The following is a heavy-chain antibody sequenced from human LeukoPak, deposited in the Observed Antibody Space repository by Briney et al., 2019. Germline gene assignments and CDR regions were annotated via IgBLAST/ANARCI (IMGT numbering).Heavy chain of an antibody. CDR2: IYYSGST. CDR3: ARSIGITMLVVVTPLDVFDL. Sequence: SETLSLTCTVSGGSISSYYWSWIRQPPGKGLEWIGYIYYSGSTNYNPSLKSRVTISVDTSKNQFSLKLSSVTAADTSVYYCARSIGITMLVVVTPLDVFDLRGQGTMVTLSS. V-gene: IGHV4-59*01. J-gene: IGHJ3*01. D-gene: IGHD3-22*01. CDR1: GGSISSYY.